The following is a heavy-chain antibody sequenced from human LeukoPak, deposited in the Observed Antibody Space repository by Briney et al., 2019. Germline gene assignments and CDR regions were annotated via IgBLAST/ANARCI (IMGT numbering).Heavy chain of an antibody. CDR3: AKVSEIPLLWFGELLYFDY. V-gene: IGHV3-30*02. CDR2: IRYHGSNK. J-gene: IGHJ4*02. CDR1: GFTFSNYG. D-gene: IGHD3-10*01. Sequence: GGSLRLSCAASGFTFSNYGMHWVRQALGKGLEWVAFIRYHGSNKEYADSVKGRFTISRDNSKNTLYLQMNSLRAEDTAVYYCAKVSEIPLLWFGELLYFDYWGQGTLVTVSS.